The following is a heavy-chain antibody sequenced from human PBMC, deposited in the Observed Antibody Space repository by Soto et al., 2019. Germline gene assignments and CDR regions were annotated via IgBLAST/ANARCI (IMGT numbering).Heavy chain of an antibody. Sequence: QVQLVQSGAEVKKPGSSVKVSCKASGGTFSSYAISWVRQAPGQGLEWMGGIIPIFGTANYAQKFQGRVTITADESTSTAYMELRSLRSEDTAVYYCARESVRESDIVVAGGSGYRWFDPLVQGTLVTVSS. J-gene: IGHJ5*02. CDR1: GGTFSSYA. D-gene: IGHD2-15*01. V-gene: IGHV1-69*01. CDR3: ARESVRESDIVVAGGSGYRWFDP. CDR2: IIPIFGTA.